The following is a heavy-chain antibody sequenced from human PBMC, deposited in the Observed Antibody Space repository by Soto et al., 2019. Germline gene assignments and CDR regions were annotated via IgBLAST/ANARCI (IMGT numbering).Heavy chain of an antibody. CDR1: GGSFSGYY. CDR3: ARDGYDGSGSPYPAY. V-gene: IGHV4-59*01. J-gene: IGHJ4*02. D-gene: IGHD3-10*01. CDR2: IYYLGST. Sequence: SETLSLTCAVYGGSFSGYYWRWIRQPPGKGLEWIGYIYYLGSTDYNPSLKSRVTISVDASKRQFSLRLTSVTAADTAVYYCARDGYDGSGSPYPAYWGPGTQVTVSS.